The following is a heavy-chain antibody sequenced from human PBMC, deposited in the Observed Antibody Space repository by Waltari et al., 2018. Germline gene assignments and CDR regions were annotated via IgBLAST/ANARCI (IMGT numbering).Heavy chain of an antibody. CDR3: ARRLSAVNENFDY. J-gene: IGHJ4*02. V-gene: IGHV5-10-1*03. CDR1: GYSFNDYW. CDR2: IDPSDSYS. Sequence: EVQLVQSGAEVKKSGESLTISCQASGYSFNDYWITWVRQKPGKGLEWMGGIDPSDSYSSNSPSFQGHVTFSADKSINTADLQWSSVKASDTATYYCARRLSAVNENFDYWGQGTLVTVSP. D-gene: IGHD1-1*01.